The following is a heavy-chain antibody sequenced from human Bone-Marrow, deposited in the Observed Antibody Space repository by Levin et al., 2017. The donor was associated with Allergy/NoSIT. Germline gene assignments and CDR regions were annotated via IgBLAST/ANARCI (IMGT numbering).Heavy chain of an antibody. D-gene: IGHD5-18*01. J-gene: IGHJ4*02. CDR2: IYPTDSET. V-gene: IGHV5-51*01. CDR1: GYSLTSHS. Sequence: GGSLRLSCTASGYSLTSHSVAWARQVPGKGLEWMGIIYPTDSETRYSPSFQGQVTISVDKSISTVYLQWTSLKASDTAMYYCARHGRVGYGNYYFFDYWGQGTLVTVSS. CDR3: ARHGRVGYGNYYFFDY.